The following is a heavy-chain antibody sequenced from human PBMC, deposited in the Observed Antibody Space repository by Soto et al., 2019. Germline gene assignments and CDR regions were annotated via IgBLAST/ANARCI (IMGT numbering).Heavy chain of an antibody. CDR3: ARGKTARRDGYNRPRGWFDP. CDR1: GGSFSGYY. V-gene: IGHV4-34*01. D-gene: IGHD5-12*01. CDR2: INHSGST. Sequence: SETLSLTCAVYGGSFSGYYWSWIRQPPGKGLEWIGEINHSGSTNYNPSLKSRVTISVDTSKNQFSLKLSSVTAADTAVYYCARGKTARRDGYNRPRGWFDPWGQGTLVTVS. J-gene: IGHJ5*02.